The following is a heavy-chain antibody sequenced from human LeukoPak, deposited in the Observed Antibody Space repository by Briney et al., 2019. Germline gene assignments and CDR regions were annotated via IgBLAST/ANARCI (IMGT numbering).Heavy chain of an antibody. CDR3: AGHRRLELQAFDI. CDR1: GYSISSSSYY. J-gene: IGHJ3*02. V-gene: IGHV4-39*01. D-gene: IGHD1-7*01. CDR2: IYYSGST. Sequence: PSETLSLTCTVSGYSISSSSYYWGWIRQPPGKGLEWIGSIYYSGSTYYNPSLKSRVTISVDTSKNQFSLKLSSVTAADTAVYYCAGHRRLELQAFDIWGQGTMVTVSS.